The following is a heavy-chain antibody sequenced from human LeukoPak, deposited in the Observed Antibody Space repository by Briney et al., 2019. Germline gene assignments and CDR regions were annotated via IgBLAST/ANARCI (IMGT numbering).Heavy chain of an antibody. J-gene: IGHJ4*02. CDR2: INPNSGGT. D-gene: IGHD3-10*01. V-gene: IGHV1-2*02. CDR1: GYTFTGYY. Sequence: ASVKVSCKASGYTFTGYYIHWVRQAPGQGLEWMGWINPNSGGTNYAQKFQGRVTMTRDTSISTAYMELSRLRSDDTAVYYCAREVGSGSTGGSLRYYFDYWGQGTLVTVSS. CDR3: AREVGSGSTGGSLRYYFDY.